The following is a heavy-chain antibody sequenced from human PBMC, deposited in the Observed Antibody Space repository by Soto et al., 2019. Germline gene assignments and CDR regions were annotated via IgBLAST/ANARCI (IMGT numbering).Heavy chain of an antibody. Sequence: QVQLAESGGGLVQPGRSLRLSCATSGFVSNDYDIHWVRQAPGKGLAWLSSISYDGRNKYYADSVKVRFTISRDNSKNTLSLQINSLGAEDTAGYYCSRGIKGGLDAWGPGTLVTVSS. CDR2: ISYDGRNK. CDR1: GFVSNDYD. CDR3: SRGIKGGLDA. V-gene: IGHV3-30*03. D-gene: IGHD2-21*01. J-gene: IGHJ5*02.